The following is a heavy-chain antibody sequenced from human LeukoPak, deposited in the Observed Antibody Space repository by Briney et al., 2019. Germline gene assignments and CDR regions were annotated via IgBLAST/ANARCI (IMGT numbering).Heavy chain of an antibody. CDR2: ISAYNGNT. J-gene: IGHJ4*02. CDR3: ARGRTRTYYYDSSGYNY. D-gene: IGHD3-22*01. V-gene: IGHV1-18*01. Sequence: ASVKVSCKASGYTFSNFGINWVRQAPGQGLEWMGWISAYNGNTNYAQKLQGRVTMTTDTSTSTAYMELRSLRSDDTAVYYCARGRTRTYYYDSSGYNYWGQGTLVTVSS. CDR1: GYTFSNFG.